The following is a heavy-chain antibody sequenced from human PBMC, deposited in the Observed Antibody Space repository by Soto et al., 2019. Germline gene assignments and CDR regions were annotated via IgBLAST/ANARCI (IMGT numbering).Heavy chain of an antibody. D-gene: IGHD3-10*01. J-gene: IGHJ4*02. CDR1: GFTFSDNW. CDR3: ATSMGRGGNDY. CDR2: IKTDGSEK. Sequence: EVQLVESGGGLVQPGGSLRLSCAASGFTFSDNWMSWVRQAPGKGLECVANIKTDGSEKYYVDPVKGRFTISRDNAKNSLYLQMNSLRAEDTAVYYCATSMGRGGNDYWGQGTLVVVSS. V-gene: IGHV3-7*05.